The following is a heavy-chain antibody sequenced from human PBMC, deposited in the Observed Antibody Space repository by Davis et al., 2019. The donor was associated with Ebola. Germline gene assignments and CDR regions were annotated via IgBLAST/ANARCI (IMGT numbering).Heavy chain of an antibody. CDR3: ARASPPEYNVWSRNPHYHYFPMDV. Sequence: GESLKISCAASGFTFSLTDMNWFRQAPGRGPEWVANINGAAWSTSYADSVKGRFTISRDNSKNMLYLQMDSLGSDDTAVYFCARASPPEYNVWSRNPHYHYFPMDVWGQGTTVTVSS. V-gene: IGHV3-23*01. CDR2: INGAAWST. CDR1: GFTFSLTD. J-gene: IGHJ6*02. D-gene: IGHD3-10*02.